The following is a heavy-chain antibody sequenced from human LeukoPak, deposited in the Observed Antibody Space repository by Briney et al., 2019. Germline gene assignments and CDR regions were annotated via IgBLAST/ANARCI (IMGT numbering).Heavy chain of an antibody. CDR1: GFTFSGYY. J-gene: IGHJ6*04. CDR3: ARDHVVVVPAAMSDV. Sequence: GGSLRLSCAASGFTFSGYYMSWIRQAPGKGLEWVSYISSSGSTIYYADSVKGRFTISRDNAKNSLYLQMNSLRAEDTAVYYCARDHVVVVPAAMSDVWGKGTTVTVSS. D-gene: IGHD2-2*01. CDR2: ISSSGSTI. V-gene: IGHV3-11*04.